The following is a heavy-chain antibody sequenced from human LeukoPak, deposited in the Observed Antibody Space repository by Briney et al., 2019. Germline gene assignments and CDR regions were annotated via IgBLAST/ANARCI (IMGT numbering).Heavy chain of an antibody. V-gene: IGHV1-8*01. D-gene: IGHD7-27*01. CDR1: GYTFTSYD. Sequence: ASVKVSCKASGYTFTSYDFNWVRQATGQRPERMGWMSPNSGDTGYAQKFQDRVTMTRNTSISTAYMELSSLRSDDTAVYYCARGPPNWGYDYWGLGTLVTVSS. CDR3: ARGPPNWGYDY. J-gene: IGHJ4*02. CDR2: MSPNSGDT.